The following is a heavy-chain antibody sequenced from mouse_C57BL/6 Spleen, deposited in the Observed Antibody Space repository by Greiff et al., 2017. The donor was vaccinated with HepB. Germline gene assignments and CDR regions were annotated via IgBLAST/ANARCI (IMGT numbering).Heavy chain of an antibody. CDR2: IHPNSGST. D-gene: IGHD2-2*01. CDR1: GYTFTSYW. CDR3: SRGPIYYGYDNAMDY. Sequence: VQLQQSGAELVKPGASVKLSCKASGYTFTSYWMHWVKQRPGQGLEWIGMIHPNSGSTNYNEKFKSKATLTVDKSSSTAYMQLSSLTSEDSAVYYFSRGPIYYGYDNAMDYWGQGTSVTVSS. V-gene: IGHV1-64*01. J-gene: IGHJ4*01.